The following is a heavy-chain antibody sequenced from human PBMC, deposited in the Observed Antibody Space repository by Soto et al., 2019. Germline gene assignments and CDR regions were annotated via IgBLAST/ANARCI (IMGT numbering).Heavy chain of an antibody. J-gene: IGHJ6*02. V-gene: IGHV1-2*02. CDR2: INPNSGGT. CDR3: ARGGEYSSSRNGMDV. CDR1: GYTFTGYY. D-gene: IGHD6-6*01. Sequence: QVQLVQSGAEVKKPGASVKVSCKASGYTFTGYYMHWARQAPGQGLEWMGWINPNSGGTNYAQKVQGRVTMTRDMSLTTAYMDLSTLRSGETAVYSCARGGEYSSSRNGMDVWGQGTTVTVSS.